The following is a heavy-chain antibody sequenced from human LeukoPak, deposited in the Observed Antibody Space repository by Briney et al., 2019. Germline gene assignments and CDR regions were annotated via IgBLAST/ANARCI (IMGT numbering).Heavy chain of an antibody. J-gene: IGHJ4*02. D-gene: IGHD6-19*01. CDR3: AKGTGIAVAGPDY. CDR1: GFTFSSYG. Sequence: GGSLRLPCAASGFTFSSYGMHWVRQAPGKGLEWVAVIWYDGSNKYYADSVKGRFTISRDNSKNTLYLQMNSLRAEDTAVYYCAKGTGIAVAGPDYWGQGTLVTVSS. CDR2: IWYDGSNK. V-gene: IGHV3-33*06.